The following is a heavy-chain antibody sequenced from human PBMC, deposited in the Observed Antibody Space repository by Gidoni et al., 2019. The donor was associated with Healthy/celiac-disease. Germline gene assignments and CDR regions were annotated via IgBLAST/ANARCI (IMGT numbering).Heavy chain of an antibody. CDR3: ARSLYSMGYCTNGVCENWYFDL. J-gene: IGHJ2*01. CDR1: GYTFTSYG. V-gene: IGHV1-18*01. Sequence: QVQLVQSGAEVKKPGASVKVSCKASGYTFTSYGISWVRQAPGQGLEWMGWIGAYNGNTNYAQKLQGRVTMTAATSTSTAYMELRSLGSDDTAVYYCARSLYSMGYCTNGVCENWYFDLWGRGTLVTVSS. D-gene: IGHD2-8*01. CDR2: IGAYNGNT.